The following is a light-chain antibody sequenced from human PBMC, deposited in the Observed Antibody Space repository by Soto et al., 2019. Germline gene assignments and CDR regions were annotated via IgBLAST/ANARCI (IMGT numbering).Light chain of an antibody. V-gene: IGKV3-20*01. Sequence: VLSQSPGTLCLSPWERATLYSRPSPCVITTFFAWYQQKPGQAPRLLIYGTSNRATGIPDRFSGSGSGTDFTLTISRPEPEDFAVYYCQQYGSSPLTFGGGTRMEIK. CDR1: PCVITTF. J-gene: IGKJ4*01. CDR3: QQYGSSPLT. CDR2: GTS.